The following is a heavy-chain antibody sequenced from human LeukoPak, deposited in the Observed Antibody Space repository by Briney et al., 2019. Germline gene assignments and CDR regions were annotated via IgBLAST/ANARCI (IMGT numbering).Heavy chain of an antibody. CDR2: IYPGDSDT. Sequence: GESLKISCKDSGYSFTSYWIGWVRQMPGKGLEWMGIIYPGDSDTRYSPSFQGQVTISADKSISTAYLQWSSLKAPDTAMYYCVRTYTSSWSKFDYWGQGTLVSVSS. V-gene: IGHV5-51*01. CDR1: GYSFTSYW. CDR3: VRTYTSSWSKFDY. D-gene: IGHD6-13*01. J-gene: IGHJ4*02.